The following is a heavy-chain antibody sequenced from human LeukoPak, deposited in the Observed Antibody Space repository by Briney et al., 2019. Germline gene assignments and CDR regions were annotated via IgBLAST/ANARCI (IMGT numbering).Heavy chain of an antibody. Sequence: SETLSLTCAVYGGSFSGYYWSWIRQPPGKGLEWIGEINHSGSTNYNPSLKSRVTISVDTSKNQFSLKLSSVTAADTAVYYCARGRANYYGSGSYYRRGLIFDYWGQGTLVTVSS. CDR2: INHSGST. D-gene: IGHD3-10*01. CDR3: ARGRANYYGSGSYYRRGLIFDY. J-gene: IGHJ4*02. CDR1: GGSFSGYY. V-gene: IGHV4-34*01.